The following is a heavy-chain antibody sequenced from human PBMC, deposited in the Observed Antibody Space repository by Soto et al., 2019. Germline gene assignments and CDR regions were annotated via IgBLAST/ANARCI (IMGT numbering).Heavy chain of an antibody. J-gene: IGHJ6*03. CDR1: GGSISSGYY. CDR3: ASTDYVAYYMDV. D-gene: IGHD3-10*02. CDR2: IYYSGST. V-gene: IGHV4-31*03. Sequence: LSLTCSVSGGSISSGYYWTWIRQHPGKGLEWIGYIYYSGSTYYNPSLKSRVTISVDTSKNQFSLKLSSVTAADTAVYYCASTDYVAYYMDVWGQGTTVTVSS.